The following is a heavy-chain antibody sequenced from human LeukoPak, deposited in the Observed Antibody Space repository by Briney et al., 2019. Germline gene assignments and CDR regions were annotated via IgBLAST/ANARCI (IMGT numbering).Heavy chain of an antibody. D-gene: IGHD3-3*01. CDR1: GFTFSDYY. CDR3: AKGGDFWSGYYTGFDY. Sequence: PGGSLRLSCAASGFTFSDYYMSWIRQAPGKGLEWVSYISSSGSTIYYADSVKGRFTISRDNSKNTLYLQMNSLRAEDTAVYYCAKGGDFWSGYYTGFDYWGQGTLVTVSS. CDR2: ISSSGSTI. V-gene: IGHV3-11*04. J-gene: IGHJ4*02.